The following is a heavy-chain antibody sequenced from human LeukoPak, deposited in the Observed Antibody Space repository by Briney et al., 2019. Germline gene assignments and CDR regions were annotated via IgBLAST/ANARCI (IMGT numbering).Heavy chain of an antibody. D-gene: IGHD1-14*01. J-gene: IGHJ3*02. CDR2: IYHSGST. Sequence: PSETLSLTCTVSGYSISSGYYWGWIRQPPGKGLEWIGSIYHSGSTYYNPSLKSRVTISVDTSKNQFSLKLSSVTAADTAVYYCARDTTLRRDAFDIWGQGTMVTVSS. CDR1: GYSISSGYY. V-gene: IGHV4-38-2*02. CDR3: ARDTTLRRDAFDI.